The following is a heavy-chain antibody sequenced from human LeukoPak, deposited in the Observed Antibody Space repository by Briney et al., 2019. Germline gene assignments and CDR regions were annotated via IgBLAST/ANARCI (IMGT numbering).Heavy chain of an antibody. CDR2: INFDGSST. V-gene: IGHV3-74*01. D-gene: IGHD1-14*01. CDR3: ARVRYCDY. Sequence: GGSLRLSCAASGFTFSSHWMHWVRQAPGKGLVWVSRINFDGSSTSYADSVKGRFTISRDSAKNTLYLQMNSLRAEDTAVYYCARVRYCDYWGQGTLVTVSS. J-gene: IGHJ4*02. CDR1: GFTFSSHW.